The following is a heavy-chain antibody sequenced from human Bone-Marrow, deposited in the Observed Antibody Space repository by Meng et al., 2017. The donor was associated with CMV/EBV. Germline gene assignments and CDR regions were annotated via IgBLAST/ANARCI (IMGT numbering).Heavy chain of an antibody. CDR1: GYTFTGYY. D-gene: IGHD3-3*01. CDR3: AREMDNSDFWSGYGYYYYGMDV. J-gene: IGHJ6*02. CDR2: ISAYNGNT. Sequence: ASVKVSCKASGYTFTGYYMHWVRQAPGQGLEWMGWISAYNGNTNYAQKLQGRVTMTTDTSTSTAYMELRSLRSDDTAVYYCAREMDNSDFWSGYGYYYYGMDVWGQGTTVPVSS. V-gene: IGHV1-18*04.